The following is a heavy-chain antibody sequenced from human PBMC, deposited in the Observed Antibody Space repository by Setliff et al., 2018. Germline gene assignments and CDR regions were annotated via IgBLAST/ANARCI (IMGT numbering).Heavy chain of an antibody. J-gene: IGHJ6*02. V-gene: IGHV1-8*02. CDR1: GGTFSSYA. D-gene: IGHD6-13*01. Sequence: ASVKVSCKASGGTFSSYAISWVRQAPGQGLEWMGRMNPNSGNTGYAQKFQGRVTMTRNTSISTAYMELSSLRSEDTAVYYCARGLSSSWYLYYYGMDVWGQGTTVTVSS. CDR3: ARGLSSSWYLYYYGMDV. CDR2: MNPNSGNT.